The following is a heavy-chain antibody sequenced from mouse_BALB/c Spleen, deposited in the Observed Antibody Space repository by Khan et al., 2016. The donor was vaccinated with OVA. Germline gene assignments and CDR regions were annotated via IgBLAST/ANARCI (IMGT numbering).Heavy chain of an antibody. CDR3: ARTLYGSGYDYAMDY. J-gene: IGHJ4*01. CDR1: GYIFTNYG. CDR2: INTYTGEP. V-gene: IGHV9-3-1*01. D-gene: IGHD1-1*01. Sequence: QIQLVQSGPELKKPGETVKISCKASGYIFTNYGMTWVKQAPGKGLKWMGWINTYTGEPTYADDFKGRFAFSLETSDNTAYLQINNLKNEDTATYFCARTLYGSGYDYAMDYWGQGTSVTVSS.